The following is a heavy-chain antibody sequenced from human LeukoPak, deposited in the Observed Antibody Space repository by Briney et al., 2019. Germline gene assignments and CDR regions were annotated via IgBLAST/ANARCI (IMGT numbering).Heavy chain of an antibody. CDR1: GFSFSDAW. CDR3: TTYGSGRKFDY. D-gene: IGHD3-10*01. CDR2: IESKTDGGTT. V-gene: IGHV3-15*04. J-gene: IGHJ4*02. Sequence: GGSLRLSCAASGFSFSDAWMSWVRQIPGKGLEWVGRIESKTDGGTTDYAAPVTGRFTISRDDSTNTLYLQMNSLKSEDTAVYYCTTYGSGRKFDYWGQGILVTVSS.